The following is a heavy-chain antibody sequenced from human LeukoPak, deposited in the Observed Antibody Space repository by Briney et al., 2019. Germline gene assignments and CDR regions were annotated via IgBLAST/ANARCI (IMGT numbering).Heavy chain of an antibody. V-gene: IGHV3-21*01. CDR1: GFTFSSYS. J-gene: IGHJ6*03. D-gene: IGHD2-21*01. Sequence: GGSLRLSCAASGFTFSSYSMNWVRQAPGKGLEWVSSISSSSSYIYYADSVKGRFTTSRDNAKNSLYLQMNSLRAEDTAVYYCARDGPPSRVVSDYYMDVWGKGTTVTVSS. CDR2: ISSSSSYI. CDR3: ARDGPPSRVVSDYYMDV.